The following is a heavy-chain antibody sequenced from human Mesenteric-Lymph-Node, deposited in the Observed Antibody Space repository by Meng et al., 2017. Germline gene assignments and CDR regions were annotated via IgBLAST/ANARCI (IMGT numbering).Heavy chain of an antibody. V-gene: IGHV4-39*01. J-gene: IGHJ4*02. Sequence: LQPQGSGPGRVKPSETPSLTCTVSGGSISSSSYYWAWIRQPPGEGLEWIGSVVYSGTTYYTSSLKSRVSISVDTSKNQFSLKLSSVTAADTAVYYCARHHHSPTFDYWGQGTLVTVSS. CDR1: GGSISSSSYY. D-gene: IGHD1-14*01. CDR2: VVYSGTT. CDR3: ARHHHSPTFDY.